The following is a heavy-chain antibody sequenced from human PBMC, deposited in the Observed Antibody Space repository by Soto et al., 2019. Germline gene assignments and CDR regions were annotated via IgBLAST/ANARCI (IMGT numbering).Heavy chain of an antibody. Sequence: SETLSLTCAVYGGSFRGYYWSWIRQPPGKGLEWIGEINHSGSTNYNPSLKSRVTISVDTSKNQFSLKLSSVAAADTTVYYCARVAPTMVRGVEGFDPWGQGTLVTVSS. CDR2: INHSGST. D-gene: IGHD3-10*01. V-gene: IGHV4-34*01. J-gene: IGHJ5*02. CDR3: ARVAPTMVRGVEGFDP. CDR1: GGSFRGYY.